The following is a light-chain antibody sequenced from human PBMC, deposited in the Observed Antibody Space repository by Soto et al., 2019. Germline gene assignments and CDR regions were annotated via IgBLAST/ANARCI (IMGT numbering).Light chain of an antibody. Sequence: IELTQSPSSLSASVGDRVTIACRSSQNINIYLNWYQQKPGNAPKLLIFESSSLQSGVPSRFSGSGSGTDFTLTISSLQPEDFATYYCLQDYNYPITFGQGTRLEIK. CDR3: LQDYNYPIT. J-gene: IGKJ5*01. V-gene: IGKV1-6*01. CDR1: QNINIY. CDR2: ESS.